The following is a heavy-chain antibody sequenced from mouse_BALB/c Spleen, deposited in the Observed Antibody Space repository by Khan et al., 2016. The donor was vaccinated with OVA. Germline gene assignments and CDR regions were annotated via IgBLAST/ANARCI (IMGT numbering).Heavy chain of an antibody. Sequence: QVTLKESGPGILQPSQTLSLTCSFSGFSLSASGVGVSWIRPPSGKGLEWLAHIYWNDDKRYNPSLQRRLTIPTDASRIQVFLKITSVHTDDTATYYCARRARRVFSDYMFAYQGQGTLITVSA. CDR1: GFSLSASGVG. CDR2: IYWNDDK. D-gene: IGHD2-4*01. CDR3: ARRARRVFSDYMFAY. V-gene: IGHV8-12*01. J-gene: IGHJ3*01.